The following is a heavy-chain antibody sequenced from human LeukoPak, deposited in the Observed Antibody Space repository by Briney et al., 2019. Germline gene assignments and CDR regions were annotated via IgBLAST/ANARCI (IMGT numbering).Heavy chain of an antibody. Sequence: KTSETLSLTCTVSGGSVSSGSYYWSWIRQPPGKGLEWIGYIYYSGSTNYNPSLKSRVTISVNTSKNQFSLKLSSVTAADTAVYYCARVDYGDLWFDPWGQGTLVTVSS. D-gene: IGHD4-17*01. CDR3: ARVDYGDLWFDP. CDR1: GGSVSSGSYY. CDR2: IYYSGST. J-gene: IGHJ5*02. V-gene: IGHV4-61*01.